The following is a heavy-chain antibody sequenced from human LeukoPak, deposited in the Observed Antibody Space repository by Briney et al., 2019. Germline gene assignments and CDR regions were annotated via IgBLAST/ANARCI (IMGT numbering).Heavy chain of an antibody. Sequence: GGSLRLSCAASGFTFSSYAMSWVRQAPGKGLEWVSAISGSGGSTYYADSVKGRFTISRDNSKNTLYLQMNSLRAEDAAVYYCANDLSSSGYYYGPVVCWGEGTLVIVSA. D-gene: IGHD5-12*01. CDR1: GFTFSSYA. J-gene: IGHJ4*02. CDR3: ANDLSSSGYYYGPVVC. V-gene: IGHV3-23*01. CDR2: ISGSGGST.